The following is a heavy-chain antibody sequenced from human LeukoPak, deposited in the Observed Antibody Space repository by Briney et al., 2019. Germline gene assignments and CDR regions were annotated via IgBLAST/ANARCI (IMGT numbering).Heavy chain of an antibody. Sequence: ASVKVSCKASGYTFTGYYMHWVRQAPGQGLEWMGWMNPNSGNTGYAQKFQGRVTMTRNTSISTAYMELSSLRSEDTAVYYCAMYSRATGFDPWGQGTLVTVSS. CDR3: AMYSRATGFDP. CDR1: GYTFTGYY. V-gene: IGHV1-8*02. D-gene: IGHD6-13*01. CDR2: MNPNSGNT. J-gene: IGHJ5*02.